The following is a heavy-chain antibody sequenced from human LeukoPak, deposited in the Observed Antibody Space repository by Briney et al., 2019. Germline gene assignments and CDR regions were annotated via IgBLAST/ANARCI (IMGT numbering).Heavy chain of an antibody. Sequence: GGSLRLSCAASGFTFSTYSMNWVRQGPGKGLEWVAIISYDGSNKYYGDSVKGRFTISRDNSNNTLFLQMNSLRPEDTAVYYCARHPGDFTGIVNYYYMDVWGKGTTVTVSS. D-gene: IGHD1-26*01. CDR3: ARHPGDFTGIVNYYYMDV. J-gene: IGHJ6*03. V-gene: IGHV3-30*03. CDR1: GFTFSTYS. CDR2: ISYDGSNK.